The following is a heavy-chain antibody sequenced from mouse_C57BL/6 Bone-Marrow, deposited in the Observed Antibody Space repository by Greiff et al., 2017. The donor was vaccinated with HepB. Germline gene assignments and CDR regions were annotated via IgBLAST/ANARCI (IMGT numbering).Heavy chain of an antibody. Sequence: QVHVKQSGAELVKPGASVKVSCKASGYTFTSYWMHWVKQRPGQGLEWIGRIHPSDSDTNYNQKFKGKATLTVDKSSSTAYMQLSSLTSEDSAVYYCAIQGIYYDYDDYWGQGTTLTVSS. J-gene: IGHJ2*01. CDR3: AIQGIYYDYDDY. D-gene: IGHD2-4*01. CDR2: IHPSDSDT. CDR1: GYTFTSYW. V-gene: IGHV1-74*01.